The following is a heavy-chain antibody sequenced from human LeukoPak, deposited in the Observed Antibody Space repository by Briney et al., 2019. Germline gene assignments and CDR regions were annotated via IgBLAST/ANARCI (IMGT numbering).Heavy chain of an antibody. V-gene: IGHV3-23*01. CDR2: ISGSGRST. CDR1: GFTYSNYA. CDR3: AKSIVNSGTYIPFDY. D-gene: IGHD1-26*01. J-gene: IGHJ4*02. Sequence: GGSLRLSCAASGFTYSNYAMNWVRQAPGKGLEWVSVISGSGRSTYYADSVKGRFTISRDKSKSTLYLQMNSLRAEDTAIYYCAKSIVNSGTYIPFDYWGQGTLVTVSS.